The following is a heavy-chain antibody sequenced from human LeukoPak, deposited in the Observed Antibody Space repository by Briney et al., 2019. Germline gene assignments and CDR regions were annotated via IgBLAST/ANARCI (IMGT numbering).Heavy chain of an antibody. Sequence: SETLSLTCTVSGGSISSGTYYWSWIRQRPGKGLEWIGYMHYSGSTYNNPSLKSRVTMSVDSSKNQFSLKLRSVSAADTAVYYCARDGCSVPGCYGNWFDPWGQGTLVTVSS. CDR1: GGSISSGTYY. J-gene: IGHJ5*02. D-gene: IGHD2-2*01. CDR2: MHYSGST. V-gene: IGHV4-31*03. CDR3: ARDGCSVPGCYGNWFDP.